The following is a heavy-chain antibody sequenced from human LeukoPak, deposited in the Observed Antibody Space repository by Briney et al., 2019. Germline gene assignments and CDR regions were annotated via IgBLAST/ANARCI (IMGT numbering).Heavy chain of an antibody. CDR1: GFTFSNYG. CDR2: ISYDGSKK. J-gene: IGHJ4*02. CDR3: AKDGQWLAQTPTGEFDY. V-gene: IGHV3-30*18. Sequence: QPGRSLRLSCAASGFTFSNYGVHWVRQAPGKGLEWVAVISYDGSKKNYADSVKGRFTISRDNSKNTLYLQMDSLRVEDTAVYYCAKDGQWLAQTPTGEFDYWGQGTLVTVSS. D-gene: IGHD6-19*01.